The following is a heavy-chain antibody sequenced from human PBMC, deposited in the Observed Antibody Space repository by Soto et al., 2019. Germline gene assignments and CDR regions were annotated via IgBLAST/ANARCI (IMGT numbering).Heavy chain of an antibody. CDR3: ACDVIVDAPDYFHY. V-gene: IGHV3-30*01. CDR1: GFTFTNCA. CDR2: VGSDGMHK. Sequence: QVQLVESGGGVVQPGRSLRLSCAASGFTFTNCAMHWVRQAQGKGLEWVAVVGSDGMHKYYGDFVKGRFTISRDTSENTVYRQLDRLTSEDTAVYYCACDVIVDAPDYFHYGGRGTLVTGSS. D-gene: IGHD1-26*01. J-gene: IGHJ4*02.